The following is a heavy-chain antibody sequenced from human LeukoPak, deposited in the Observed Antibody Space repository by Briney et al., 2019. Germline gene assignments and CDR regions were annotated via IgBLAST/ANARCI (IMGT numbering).Heavy chain of an antibody. J-gene: IGHJ4*02. CDR2: ISGSGGST. D-gene: IGHD3-22*01. V-gene: IGHV3-23*01. CDR3: AKDRSAIRYYYDSSGPYYFDY. CDR1: GFTFSSYA. Sequence: GGSLRLSCAASGFTFSSYAMSWVRQAPGKGLDWVSGISGSGGSTNHADSVKGRFTISRDNSKNTLYLQMNSLRAEDTAVYYCAKDRSAIRYYYDSSGPYYFDYWGQGTLVTVSS.